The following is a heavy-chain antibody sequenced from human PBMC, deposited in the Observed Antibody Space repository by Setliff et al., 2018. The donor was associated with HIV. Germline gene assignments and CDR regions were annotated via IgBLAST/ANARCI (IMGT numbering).Heavy chain of an antibody. J-gene: IGHJ4*02. CDR1: GGSFSGNY. Sequence: SETLSLTCAVYGGSFSGNYWSWIRQPPGKGLEWIGQIYTTGSTKYNPSLKSRVTMSVDTSKNRFSLNLSSVTAADTAVYYCTRGARYAYYYDSSGYYRHFDYWGQGTLVT. V-gene: IGHV4-59*10. D-gene: IGHD3-22*01. CDR3: TRGARYAYYYDSSGYYRHFDY. CDR2: IYTTGST.